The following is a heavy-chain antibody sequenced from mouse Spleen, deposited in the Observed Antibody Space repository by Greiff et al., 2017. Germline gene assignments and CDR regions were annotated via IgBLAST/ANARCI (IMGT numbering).Heavy chain of an antibody. V-gene: IGHV5-9-3*01. CDR1: GFTFSSYA. CDR3: ARRVRYYFDY. D-gene: IGHD1-1*01. CDR2: ISSGGGNT. J-gene: IGHJ2*01. Sequence: EVQLVESGGGLVKPGGSLKLSCAASGFTFSSYAMSWVRQTPEKRLEWVATISSGGGNTYYPDSVKGRFTISRDNAKNTLYLQMSSLKSEDTAMYYCARRVRYYFDYWGQGTTLTVSS.